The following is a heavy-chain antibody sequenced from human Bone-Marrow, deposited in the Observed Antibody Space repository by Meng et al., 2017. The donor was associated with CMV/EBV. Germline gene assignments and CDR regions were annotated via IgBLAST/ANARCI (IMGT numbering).Heavy chain of an antibody. D-gene: IGHD2-2*01. CDR2: IDYEGVET. CDR1: GFKFSSFA. Sequence: GESLKISCAASGFKFSSFAMHWVRQAPGKGLEWVASIDYEGVETYYIDSVKGRFTISRDNSKNTLYLQMNSLRAEDTAVYYCAKLEDIVVVPAAGEDYWGQGTLVTVSS. J-gene: IGHJ4*02. V-gene: IGHV3-30*02. CDR3: AKLEDIVVVPAAGEDY.